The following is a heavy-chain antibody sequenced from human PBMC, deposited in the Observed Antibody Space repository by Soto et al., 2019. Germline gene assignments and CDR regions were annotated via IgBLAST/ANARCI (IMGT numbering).Heavy chain of an antibody. J-gene: IGHJ5*02. CDR2: INAGNGNT. Sequence: VASVKVSCKASGYTFTSYAMHWVRQAPGQRLEWMGWINAGNGNTKYSQKFQGRVTITRDTSASTAYMELSSLRSEDTAVYYCARDPPYGDYGWFDPWGQGTLVTVSS. CDR3: ARDPPYGDYGWFDP. CDR1: GYTFTSYA. D-gene: IGHD4-17*01. V-gene: IGHV1-3*01.